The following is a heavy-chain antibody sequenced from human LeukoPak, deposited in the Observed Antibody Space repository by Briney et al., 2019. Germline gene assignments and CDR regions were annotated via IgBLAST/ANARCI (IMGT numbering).Heavy chain of an antibody. CDR2: ISSSGSTR. CDR1: GFTFSSYE. D-gene: IGHD5-18*01. CDR3: ARMNTVLVNGLNSYYYMDV. J-gene: IGHJ6*03. Sequence: GGSLRLSCAASGFTFSSYEMNWVRQAPGKGLQWVSYISSSGSTRYYAESVRGRFTISRDNTRNSLYLQMNSLRAEDTALYYCARMNTVLVNGLNSYYYMDVWGKGTTVTISS. V-gene: IGHV3-48*03.